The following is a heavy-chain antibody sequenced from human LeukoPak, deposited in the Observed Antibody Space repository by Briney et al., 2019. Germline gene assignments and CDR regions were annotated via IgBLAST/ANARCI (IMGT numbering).Heavy chain of an antibody. V-gene: IGHV1-24*01. Sequence: ASVKVSCKXSGYTLTELSMHWVRQAPGKGLEWMGRFDPEDGETIYAQKFQGRVTMTEDTSTDTAYMELSSLRSEDTAVYYCATDCPCTSCPEIASDRGAFDIWGQGTMVTVSS. J-gene: IGHJ3*02. CDR1: GYTLTELS. D-gene: IGHD2-2*01. CDR3: ATDCPCTSCPEIASDRGAFDI. CDR2: FDPEDGET.